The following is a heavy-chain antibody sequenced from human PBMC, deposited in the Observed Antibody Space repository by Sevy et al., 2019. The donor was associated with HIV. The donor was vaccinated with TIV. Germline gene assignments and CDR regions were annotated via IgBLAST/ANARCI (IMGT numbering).Heavy chain of an antibody. V-gene: IGHV3-30*18. CDR2: ISYDGSNK. CDR1: GFTFSSYG. D-gene: IGHD2-2*01. Sequence: GGSLRLSCAASGFTFSSYGMHWVRQAPGKGLEWVAVISYDGSNKYYADSVKGRFTISRDNSKNTLYLQMNSLRAEDTAVYYCAKDGVASSTSLFDYWGQGTLVTVSS. J-gene: IGHJ4*02. CDR3: AKDGVASSTSLFDY.